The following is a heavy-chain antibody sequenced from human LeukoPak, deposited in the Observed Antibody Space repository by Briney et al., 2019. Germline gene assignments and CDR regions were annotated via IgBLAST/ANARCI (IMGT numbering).Heavy chain of an antibody. D-gene: IGHD3-9*01. CDR2: ISYDGSNK. CDR1: GFTFSSYG. V-gene: IGHV3-30*18. CDR3: AKDVSPLYYDILTGIDY. J-gene: IGHJ4*02. Sequence: GRSLRLSCAASGFTFSSYGMHWVRQAPGKGLEWEAVISYDGSNKYYADSVKGRFTISRDNSKNTLYLQMNSLRAEDTAVYYCAKDVSPLYYDILTGIDYWGQGTLVTVSS.